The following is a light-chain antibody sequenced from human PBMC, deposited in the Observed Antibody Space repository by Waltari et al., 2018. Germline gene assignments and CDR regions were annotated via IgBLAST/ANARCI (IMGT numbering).Light chain of an antibody. Sequence: QSVLTQPPSVSAAPGQKVTISCSGGNSNFGNDYVSWYQQLPGTAPKLLIYENDKRPAGIPDRLSGSKSGTSATLAITGLQSGDEANYYCGTWDNSLSGGVFGGGTWLTVL. V-gene: IGLV1-51*02. CDR1: NSNFGNDY. J-gene: IGLJ3*02. CDR3: GTWDNSLSGGV. CDR2: END.